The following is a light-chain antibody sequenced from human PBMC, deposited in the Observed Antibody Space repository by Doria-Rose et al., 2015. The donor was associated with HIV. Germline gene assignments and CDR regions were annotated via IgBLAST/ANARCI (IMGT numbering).Light chain of an antibody. CDR1: QSFSSTY. Sequence: FTQSPGTLSLSPGERATLSCRANQSFSSTYLAWYQQKPGQAPSLLIYDGSTRATGIPDRFSASGSGTDFTLTINRLEPEDFALYYCHQYGTSWTFGQGTKVEI. CDR2: DGS. V-gene: IGKV3-20*01. CDR3: HQYGTSWT. J-gene: IGKJ1*01.